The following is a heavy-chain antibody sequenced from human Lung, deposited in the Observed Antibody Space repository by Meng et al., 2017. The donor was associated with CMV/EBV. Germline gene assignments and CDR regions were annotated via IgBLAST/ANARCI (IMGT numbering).Heavy chain of an antibody. D-gene: IGHD3-22*01. CDR1: GFTFSSYA. CDR2: ISYDGSNK. Sequence: SXKISCAASGFTFSSYAMHWVRQAPGKGLEWVAVISYDGSNKYYADSVKGRFTISRDNSKNTLYLQMNSLRAEDTAVYYCARESSGYYSYWGQGTLVTGAS. CDR3: ARESSGYYSY. J-gene: IGHJ4*02. V-gene: IGHV3-30-3*01.